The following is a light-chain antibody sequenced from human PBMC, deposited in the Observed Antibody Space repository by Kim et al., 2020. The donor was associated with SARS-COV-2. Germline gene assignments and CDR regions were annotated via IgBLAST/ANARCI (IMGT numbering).Light chain of an antibody. V-gene: IGLV2-11*01. J-gene: IGLJ3*02. CDR1: SSDVGGYNY. CDR2: DVS. CDR3: CSYAGSYTLWV. Sequence: SVTISCTGTSSDVGGYNYVSWYQQHPGKAPKLMIYDVSKRPSGVPDRFSGSKSGNTASLTISGLQAEDEADYYCCSYAGSYTLWVFGGGTKLTVL.